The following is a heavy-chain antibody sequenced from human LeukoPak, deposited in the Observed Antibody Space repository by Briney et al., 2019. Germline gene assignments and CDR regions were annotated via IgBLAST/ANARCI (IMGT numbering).Heavy chain of an antibody. CDR3: AKEPGDFVVVPAAIGNAFDI. Sequence: GGSLRLSCAASGFTFSDYYMSWIRQAPGKGLEWVSYIGGSDGTIYYADSVKGRFTISRDNSKNTLYLQMNSLRAEDTAVYYCAKEPGDFVVVPAAIGNAFDIWGQGTMVTVSS. J-gene: IGHJ3*02. D-gene: IGHD2-2*01. V-gene: IGHV3-11*01. CDR1: GFTFSDYY. CDR2: IGGSDGTI.